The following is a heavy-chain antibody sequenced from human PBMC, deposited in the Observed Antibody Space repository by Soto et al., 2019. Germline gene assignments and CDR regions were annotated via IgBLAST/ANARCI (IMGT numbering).Heavy chain of an antibody. Sequence: SETLSLTCTVSGGSISINSYYGAWIRQPPGKGLEWIGNIYYSGTTYYNPSLKSRVTISVDTSKNQFSLKLSPVTAADTAVYYCARHKGGYYSGVDVWGQGTTVIVS. CDR2: IYYSGTT. CDR1: GGSISINSYY. V-gene: IGHV4-39*01. J-gene: IGHJ6*02. CDR3: ARHKGGYYSGVDV. D-gene: IGHD3-16*01.